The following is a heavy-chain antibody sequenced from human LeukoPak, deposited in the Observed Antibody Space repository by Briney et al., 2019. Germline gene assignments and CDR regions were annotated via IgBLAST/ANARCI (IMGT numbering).Heavy chain of an antibody. J-gene: IGHJ4*02. CDR2: IYYSGST. CDR1: GGSISSSRYY. V-gene: IGHV4-39*01. D-gene: IGHD3-10*01. CDR3: ARHLASYYNY. Sequence: PSETLSLTCTVSGGSISSSRYYWGWIRQPPGKGLEWIGSIYYSGSTYYNPSLTSRVTISVDTSKNQFSLKLSSVTAADTAVYYCARHLASYYNYWGQGTLVTVSS.